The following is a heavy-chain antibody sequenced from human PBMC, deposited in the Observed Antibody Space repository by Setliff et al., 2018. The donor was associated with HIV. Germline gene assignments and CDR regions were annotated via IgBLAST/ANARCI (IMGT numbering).Heavy chain of an antibody. CDR3: ARDGSRDAFDI. CDR1: GYPFTGYY. CDR2: INPNSGGT. D-gene: IGHD1-26*01. Sequence: ASVKVSCKASGYPFTGYYMHWVRQAPGQGLEWMGWINPNSGGTNYAQKFQGWVTMTRDTSISTAYMELSRLRSDDTDGYYCARDGSRDAFDIWGKGTMVTVSS. V-gene: IGHV1-2*04. J-gene: IGHJ3*02.